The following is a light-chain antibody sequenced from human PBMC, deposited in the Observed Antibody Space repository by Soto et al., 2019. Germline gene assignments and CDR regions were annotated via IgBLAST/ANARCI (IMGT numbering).Light chain of an antibody. Sequence: QSVLTQPPSVSAAPGQKVTISCSGRSSNIGNRPVSWYQQLPGTAPKLLIYDSDRRPSGIPDRFSGSKSGSSATLGITGLQTGDEADYYCVAWDNSLSGAVFGGDTQLTVL. CDR3: VAWDNSLSGAV. CDR2: DSD. CDR1: SSNIGNRP. J-gene: IGLJ7*01. V-gene: IGLV1-51*01.